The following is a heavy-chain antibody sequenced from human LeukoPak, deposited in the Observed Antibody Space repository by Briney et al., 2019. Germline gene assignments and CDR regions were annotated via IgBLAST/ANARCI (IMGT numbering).Heavy chain of an antibody. J-gene: IGHJ5*02. CDR3: AREGGYCSGGSCYRGYSWFDP. V-gene: IGHV3-33*01. Sequence: GGSLRLSCAASGFTFSSSGMHWVRQAPGKGLEWVAVILYNGSNKYYADSVKGRFTISRDNSKNTLYLQMNRLRVEDTAVYYCAREGGYCSGGSCYRGYSWFDPWGQGTLVTVSS. CDR2: ILYNGSNK. D-gene: IGHD2-15*01. CDR1: GFTFSSSG.